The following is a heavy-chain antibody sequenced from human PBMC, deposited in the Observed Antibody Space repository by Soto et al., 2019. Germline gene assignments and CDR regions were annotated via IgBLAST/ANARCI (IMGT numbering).Heavy chain of an antibody. Sequence: EVQLVESGGGLVQPGGSLKLSCAASGFTFSGSAMHWVRQASGKGLEWVGRIRSKANSYATAYAASVKGRFTISRDDSKNTAYLQMNSLKTEDTAVYYCTRLTAACTDVWGQGTTVTVSS. CDR2: IRSKANSYAT. J-gene: IGHJ6*02. D-gene: IGHD6-13*01. V-gene: IGHV3-73*01. CDR3: TRLTAACTDV. CDR1: GFTFSGSA.